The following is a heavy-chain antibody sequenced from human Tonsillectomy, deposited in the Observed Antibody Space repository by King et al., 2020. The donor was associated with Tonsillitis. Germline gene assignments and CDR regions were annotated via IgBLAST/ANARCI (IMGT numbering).Heavy chain of an antibody. Sequence: VQLQESGPGLVKPSQTLSLTCTVSGGSISGSAYYWSWIRQHPGKGLEWIGYIYSSGSPSYNPSLESRVIISLDKSNNQFSLNLTSVTAADTAVYYCARASTMVTPYNWFDPWGQGTLVTVSS. CDR3: ARASTMVTPYNWFDP. CDR2: IYSSGSP. J-gene: IGHJ5*02. D-gene: IGHD4-23*01. V-gene: IGHV4-31*03. CDR1: GGSISGSAYY.